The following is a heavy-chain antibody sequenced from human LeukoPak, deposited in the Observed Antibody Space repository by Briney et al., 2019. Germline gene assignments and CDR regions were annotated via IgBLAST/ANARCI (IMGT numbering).Heavy chain of an antibody. Sequence: SETLSLTCTVSGGSISSSSYYWGWIRQPPGKGLEWIGSIYYSGSTYYNPSLKSRVTISVDTSKNQFSLKLSSVTAADTAVYYCAREDYDFWSGYPTPFDYWGQGTLVTVSS. CDR3: AREDYDFWSGYPTPFDY. J-gene: IGHJ4*02. CDR1: GGSISSSSYY. CDR2: IYYSGST. D-gene: IGHD3-3*01. V-gene: IGHV4-39*02.